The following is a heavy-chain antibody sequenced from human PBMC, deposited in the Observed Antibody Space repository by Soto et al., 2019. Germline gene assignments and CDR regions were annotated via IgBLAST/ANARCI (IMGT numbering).Heavy chain of an antibody. D-gene: IGHD3-3*01. J-gene: IGHJ5*02. CDR3: AREVFWSGYSNWFDP. CDR1: GGSVSSGSYY. V-gene: IGHV4-61*01. CDR2: IYYSGST. Sequence: SETLSLTCTVSGGSVSSGSYYWSWIRQPPGKGLEWIGYIYYSGSTNYNPSLKSRVTISVDTSKNQFSLKLSSVTAADTAVYYCAREVFWSGYSNWFDPWGQGTLVTVSS.